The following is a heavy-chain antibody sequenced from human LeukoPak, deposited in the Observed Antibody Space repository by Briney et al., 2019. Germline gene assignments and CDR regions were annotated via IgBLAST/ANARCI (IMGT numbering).Heavy chain of an antibody. CDR3: ARQGRGYSKGEYDY. CDR2: ISGSDSST. D-gene: IGHD3-22*01. Sequence: PGGSPRLSCAASGFTFSTYAMSWVRQAPGKGLEWVSAISGSDSSTYYADSVKGRFTISRDNFKNTLYLQMNSLSAEDTAVYYCARQGRGYSKGEYDYWGQGTLVTVSS. J-gene: IGHJ4*02. CDR1: GFTFSTYA. V-gene: IGHV3-23*01.